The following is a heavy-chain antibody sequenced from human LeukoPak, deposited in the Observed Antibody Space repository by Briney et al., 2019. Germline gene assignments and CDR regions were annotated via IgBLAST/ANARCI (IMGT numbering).Heavy chain of an antibody. Sequence: SVKVSCKASGYTFTSYAISWVRQAPGQGLEWMGGIIPIFGTANYAQKFQGRVTITADESTSTAYMELSSLRSEDTAVYYCARVDYYDSSGYYYYFDYWGQGTLVTVSS. CDR1: GYTFTSYA. CDR2: IIPIFGTA. V-gene: IGHV1-69*13. D-gene: IGHD3-22*01. CDR3: ARVDYYDSSGYYYYFDY. J-gene: IGHJ4*02.